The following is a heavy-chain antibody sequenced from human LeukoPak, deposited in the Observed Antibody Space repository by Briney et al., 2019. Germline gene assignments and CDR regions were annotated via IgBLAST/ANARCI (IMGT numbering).Heavy chain of an antibody. CDR3: VRGIRAPDF. Sequence: GGSLRLSCVASGFSFNIYDMSWFRQAPGKGLEWVSGIRGGGPETYYADSVKGRFSISRDNSKNTLFRQTNGLRAEDSAIYYCVRGIRAPDFWGQGTLVTVSS. V-gene: IGHV3-23*01. J-gene: IGHJ4*02. CDR2: IRGGGPET. CDR1: GFSFNIYD.